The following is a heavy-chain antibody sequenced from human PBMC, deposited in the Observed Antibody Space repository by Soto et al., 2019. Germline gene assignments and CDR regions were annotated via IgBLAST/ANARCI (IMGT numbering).Heavy chain of an antibody. CDR1: GFTCSSYD. V-gene: IGHV3-23*01. CDR3: AKATATGGGAFDI. CDR2: ILVAGST. D-gene: IGHD2-8*02. Sequence: GGSLRLSCAASGFTCSSYDVSWVRQAPGKGLEWVSTILVAGSTHYPDSVRGRFAISRDNSKNTVFLQMNSLTAGDTAVYYCAKATATGGGAFDIRGQGTMVTVSS. J-gene: IGHJ3*02.